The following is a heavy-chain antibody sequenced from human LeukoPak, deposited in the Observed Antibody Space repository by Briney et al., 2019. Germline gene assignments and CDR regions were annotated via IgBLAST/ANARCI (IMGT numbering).Heavy chain of an antibody. CDR1: GFTVSSNY. D-gene: IGHD2-2*01. Sequence: GGSLRLSCAASGFTVSSNYMSWVRQAPGKGLEWVSVIYSGGSTYYADSVKGRFTISRDNSKNTLYLQMNSLRAEDTAVYYCARDLRDCSSTSCFRWFDPWGQGTLVTVSS. CDR2: IYSGGST. CDR3: ARDLRDCSSTSCFRWFDP. V-gene: IGHV3-66*02. J-gene: IGHJ5*02.